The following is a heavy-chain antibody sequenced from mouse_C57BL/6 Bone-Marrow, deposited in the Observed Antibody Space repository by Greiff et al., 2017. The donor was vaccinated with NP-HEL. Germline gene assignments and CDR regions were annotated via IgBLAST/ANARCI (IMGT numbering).Heavy chain of an antibody. D-gene: IGHD1-1*01. J-gene: IGHJ1*03. CDR3: ARNYDVSVWYFDV. CDR1: GYTFTSYW. CDR2: IDPSDSYT. Sequence: QVQLQQPGAELVMPGASVKLSCKASGYTFTSYWMHWVKQRPGQGLEWIGEIDPSDSYTNYNQKFKGKSTLTVDKSSSTAYMQLSSLTSEDSAVYDCARNYDVSVWYFDVWGTGTTVTVAS. V-gene: IGHV1-69*01.